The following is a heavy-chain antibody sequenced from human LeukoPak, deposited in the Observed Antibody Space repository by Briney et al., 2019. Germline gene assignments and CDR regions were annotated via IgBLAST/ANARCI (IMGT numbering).Heavy chain of an antibody. CDR3: ARVPKGEAASYYFDY. CDR2: IIPIFGTA. J-gene: IGHJ4*02. V-gene: IGHV1-69*13. D-gene: IGHD2-15*01. CDR1: GGTFSSYA. Sequence: ASVKVSCKASGGTFSSYAISWVRQAPGQGLEWMGGIIPIFGTANYAQKFQGRVTITADESTSTAYMELSSLRSEDTAVYYCARVPKGEAASYYFDYWGQGTLVTVSS.